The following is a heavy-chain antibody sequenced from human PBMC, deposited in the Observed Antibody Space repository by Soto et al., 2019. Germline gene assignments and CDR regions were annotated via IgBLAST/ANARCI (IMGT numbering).Heavy chain of an antibody. J-gene: IGHJ4*02. V-gene: IGHV3-23*01. CDR1: GFTFNNYA. Sequence: EVQLLESGGGLVQRGGSLRVSCAASGFTFNNYAMTWVRQAPGKGLEWVSFINASGDKTYYADSVKGRFTISRDNSKNTLSLQMSSLRDDDTAVYFCARADLFLMAYEFGYRGQGILVTVSS. CDR3: ARADLFLMAYEFGY. D-gene: IGHD2-8*01. CDR2: INASGDKT.